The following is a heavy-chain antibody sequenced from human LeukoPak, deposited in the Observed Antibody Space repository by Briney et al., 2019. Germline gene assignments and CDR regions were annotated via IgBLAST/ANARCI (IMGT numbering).Heavy chain of an antibody. J-gene: IGHJ4*02. V-gene: IGHV4-59*12. D-gene: IGHD1-1*01. Sequence: SETLSLTCTVSGGTISSYYWNWIRQPPGKGLEWIGYIHYSGSTKYNPSLKSRVTISLDTSKNQFSLKLSSVTAADTAVYYCARAPRYLVDYWGQGTLVTVSS. CDR2: IHYSGST. CDR3: ARAPRYLVDY. CDR1: GGTISSYY.